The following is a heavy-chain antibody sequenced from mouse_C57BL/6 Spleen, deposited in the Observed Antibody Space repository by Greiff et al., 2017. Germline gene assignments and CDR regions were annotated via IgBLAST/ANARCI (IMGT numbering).Heavy chain of an antibody. D-gene: IGHD1-1*01. CDR1: GYTFTSYW. CDR3: ARGEDYYGSSYVPYAMDY. J-gene: IGHJ4*01. Sequence: QVQLQQSGAELVKPGASVKLSCKASGYTFTSYWMHWVKQRPGQGLEWIGMIHPNSGSTNYNEKFKSKATLTVDKSSSTAYMQLSSLTSEDSAVYYCARGEDYYGSSYVPYAMDYWGQGTSVTVSS. V-gene: IGHV1-64*01. CDR2: IHPNSGST.